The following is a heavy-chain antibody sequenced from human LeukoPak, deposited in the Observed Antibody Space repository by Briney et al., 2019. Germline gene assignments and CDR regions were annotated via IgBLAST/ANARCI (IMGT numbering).Heavy chain of an antibody. V-gene: IGHV1-24*01. D-gene: IGHD3-3*01. Sequence: ASVKVSCKVSGYTLTELSMHWVRQAPGKGLEWMGGFDPEDGETIYAQKFQGRVTMTEDTSTDTAYMELSSLRSEDTAVYYCATGRITIFGVASYYMDVWGKGTTVTVSS. CDR2: FDPEDGET. CDR1: GYTLTELS. J-gene: IGHJ6*03. CDR3: ATGRITIFGVASYYMDV.